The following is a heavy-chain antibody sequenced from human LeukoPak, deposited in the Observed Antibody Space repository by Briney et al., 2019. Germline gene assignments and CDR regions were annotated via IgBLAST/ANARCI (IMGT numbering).Heavy chain of an antibody. D-gene: IGHD1-1*01. Sequence: GASVKVSCKASGGTFSSYAISWVRQAPGQGLEWMGGIIPIFGTANYAQKFQGRVTITTDESTSTAYIELSSLRSEDTAVYYCAREAERPYFDYWGQGTLVTVSS. J-gene: IGHJ4*02. CDR1: GGTFSSYA. V-gene: IGHV1-69*05. CDR3: AREAERPYFDY. CDR2: IIPIFGTA.